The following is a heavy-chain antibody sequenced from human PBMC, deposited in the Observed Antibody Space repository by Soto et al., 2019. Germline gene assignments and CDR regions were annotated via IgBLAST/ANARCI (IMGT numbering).Heavy chain of an antibody. Sequence: QVQLVNSGGGVVQPGRSLRLSCSASGFTFQSYAFYWVRQAAGKGLECVADISRDGSKKYHAVSVRGRFTISRDNSKNTLFLQMDSLRIDDTAVYYCARDGGYSLDSWGQGILVTVSS. CDR3: ARDGGYSLDS. J-gene: IGHJ4*02. D-gene: IGHD3-16*01. V-gene: IGHV3-30*03. CDR1: GFTFQSYA. CDR2: ISRDGSKK.